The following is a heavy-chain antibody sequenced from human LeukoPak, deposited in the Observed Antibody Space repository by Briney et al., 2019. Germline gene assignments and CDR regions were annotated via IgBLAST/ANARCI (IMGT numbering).Heavy chain of an antibody. V-gene: IGHV1-2*02. CDR2: INPSSGGT. Sequence: GASVKVSCMASGYTFTAYMHWVRQAPGQGLEWMGWINPSSGGTNYAQNFQGRVTMTRDTSISTAYMELSRLTSDDTAVYYCARGWRSGAFDIWGQGTMVTVSS. CDR1: GYTFTAY. J-gene: IGHJ3*02. D-gene: IGHD2-21*01. CDR3: ARGWRSGAFDI.